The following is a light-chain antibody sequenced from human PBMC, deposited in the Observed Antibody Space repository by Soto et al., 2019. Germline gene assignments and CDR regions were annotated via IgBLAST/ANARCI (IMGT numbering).Light chain of an antibody. CDR1: QSVNNY. J-gene: IGKJ5*01. CDR2: DTS. Sequence: EVVLTQSPATLSLSPGDGATLSCRASQSVNNYLAWYQQKPCRAPRLLIYDTSHRATDIPARFSGSGSGTDFTLTISSVEPEDSALYYCQQYGNLITFGQGTRLELK. V-gene: IGKV3-11*01. CDR3: QQYGNLIT.